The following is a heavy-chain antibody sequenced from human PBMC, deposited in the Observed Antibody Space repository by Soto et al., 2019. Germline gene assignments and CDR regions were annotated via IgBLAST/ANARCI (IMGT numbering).Heavy chain of an antibody. V-gene: IGHV5-10-1*01. D-gene: IGHD3-22*01. CDR2: IDPSDSQT. Sequence: PGESLKISCQGTGYRFSSSWITWVRQKPGKGLEWMGRIDPSDSQTYYSPSFRGHVTISATKSITTVFLQWSSLRASDTAMYYCARQIYDSDTGPNFQYYFDSWGQGTPVTVSS. J-gene: IGHJ4*02. CDR3: ARQIYDSDTGPNFQYYFDS. CDR1: GYRFSSSW.